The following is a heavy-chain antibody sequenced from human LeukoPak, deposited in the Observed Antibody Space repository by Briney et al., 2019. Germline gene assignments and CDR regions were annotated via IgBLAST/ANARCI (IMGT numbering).Heavy chain of an antibody. CDR1: GGSISSYF. D-gene: IGHD3-22*01. Sequence: SETLSLTCTVSGGSISSYFWSWIRQPPGKGLEWIGYIYYSGSTNYNPSLKSRATISVDTSKNQISLNLSSVTAADTAVYYCARSRNYDGSGFYGFDYWGQGTLVTVSS. V-gene: IGHV4-59*01. J-gene: IGHJ4*02. CDR2: IYYSGST. CDR3: ARSRNYDGSGFYGFDY.